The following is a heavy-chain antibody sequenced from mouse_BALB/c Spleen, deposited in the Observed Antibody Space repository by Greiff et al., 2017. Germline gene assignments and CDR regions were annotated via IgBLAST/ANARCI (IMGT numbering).Heavy chain of an antibody. CDR1: GYTFTSYY. CDR2: IYPGTVNT. J-gene: IGHJ3*01. V-gene: IGHV1S56*01. CDR3: ARSDGYLAWFAY. Sequence: QVHVKQSGPELVKPGASVRISCKASGYTFTSYYIHWVKQRPGQGLEWIGWIYPGTVNTKYNEKFKGKATLTADKSSSTAYMQLSSLTSEDSEVYFCARSDGYLAWFAYWGQGTLVTVSA. D-gene: IGHD2-3*01.